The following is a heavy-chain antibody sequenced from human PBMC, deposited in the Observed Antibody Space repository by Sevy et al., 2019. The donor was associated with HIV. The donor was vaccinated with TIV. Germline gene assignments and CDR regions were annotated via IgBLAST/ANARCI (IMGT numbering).Heavy chain of an antibody. D-gene: IGHD2-2*01. CDR3: ARRYLPSAPPALDY. V-gene: IGHV3-23*01. Sequence: GGSLRLSCAASGFTFSNYVMNWVRQAPGKGLEWVSVISHGGGTTYYADSVKGRFTISRDDSNDTVYLEMNSLRAEDTAVYYCARRYLPSAPPALDYWGQGTLVTVSS. CDR1: GFTFSNYV. J-gene: IGHJ4*02. CDR2: ISHGGGTT.